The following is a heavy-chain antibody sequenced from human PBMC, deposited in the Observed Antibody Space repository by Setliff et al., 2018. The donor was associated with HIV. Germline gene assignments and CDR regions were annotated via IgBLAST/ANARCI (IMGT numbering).Heavy chain of an antibody. CDR3: ARGPSINTIRARGYYMDV. CDR2: ISHSGTT. V-gene: IGHV4-39*01. D-gene: IGHD3-10*01. J-gene: IGHJ6*03. Sequence: SETLSLTCTVSGASIRGSDYFWDWVRQPPGRGLEWIGSISHSGTTFYNASLKSRVTISEDTSKNQFSLKLSSVTAADTAVYYCARGPSINTIRARGYYMDVWGKGTTVTVSS. CDR1: GASIRGSDYF.